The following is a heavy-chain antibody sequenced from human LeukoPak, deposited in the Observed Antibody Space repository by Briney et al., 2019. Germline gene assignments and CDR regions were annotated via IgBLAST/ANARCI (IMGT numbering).Heavy chain of an antibody. CDR3: AREGQQWLGPRNGMDV. D-gene: IGHD6-19*01. J-gene: IGHJ6*02. Sequence: ASVKVSCKASGYTFTGYYMHWVRQAPGQGLEWMGWINPNSGGTNYAQKFRGWVTMTRDTSISTAYMELSRLRSDDTAVYYCAREGQQWLGPRNGMDVWGQRTTLTVSS. V-gene: IGHV1-2*04. CDR1: GYTFTGYY. CDR2: INPNSGGT.